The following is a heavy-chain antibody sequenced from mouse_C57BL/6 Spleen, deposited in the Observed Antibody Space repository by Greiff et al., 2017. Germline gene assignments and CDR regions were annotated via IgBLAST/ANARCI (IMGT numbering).Heavy chain of an antibody. Sequence: QVQLKESGPGLVAPSQSLSITCTVSGFSLTSYAISWVRQPPGQGLEWLGVIWTGGGTNYNSALKSRLSISKDNSKSQVFLKMNSLQTDDTARYYCARNYYYAQEGYAMDYWGQGTSVTVSS. CDR1: GFSLTSYA. J-gene: IGHJ4*01. D-gene: IGHD1-1*01. V-gene: IGHV2-9-1*01. CDR2: IWTGGGT. CDR3: ARNYYYAQEGYAMDY.